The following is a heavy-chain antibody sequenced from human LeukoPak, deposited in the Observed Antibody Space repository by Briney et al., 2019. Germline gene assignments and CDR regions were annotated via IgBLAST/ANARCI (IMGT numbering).Heavy chain of an antibody. V-gene: IGHV4-34*01. D-gene: IGHD3-22*01. J-gene: IGHJ4*01. CDR3: ASGGYYDTRIYRPNDY. Sequence: SETLSLTCAVYGGSFSGYFWNWIRQPPGKGLERIGEINHSGSTNYNPSLKSRVTISIDTSKNQFSLKLSSVTAADTAVYYCASGGYYDTRIYRPNDYWGQGTLVTVSS. CDR2: INHSGST. CDR1: GGSFSGYF.